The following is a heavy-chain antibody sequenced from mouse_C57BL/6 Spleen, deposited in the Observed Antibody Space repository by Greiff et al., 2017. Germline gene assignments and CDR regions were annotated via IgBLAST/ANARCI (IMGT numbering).Heavy chain of an antibody. V-gene: IGHV3-6*01. D-gene: IGHD2-5*01. CDR1: GYSITSGYY. CDR3: ARGGGYYSNYWYFDV. J-gene: IGHJ1*03. Sequence: ESGPGLVKPSQSLSLTCSVTGYSITSGYYWNWIRQFPGNKLEWMGYISYDGSNNYNPSLKNRITITRDTSKNQFFLKLNSVTTEDTATYYCARGGGYYSNYWYFDVWGTGTTVTVSS. CDR2: ISYDGSN.